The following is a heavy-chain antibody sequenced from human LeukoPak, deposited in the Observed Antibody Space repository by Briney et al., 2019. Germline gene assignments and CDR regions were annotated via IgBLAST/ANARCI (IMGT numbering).Heavy chain of an antibody. J-gene: IGHJ6*03. D-gene: IGHD3-3*01. CDR1: GGSISSYY. Sequence: PSGTLSLTCTVSGGSISSYYWSWIRQPPGRGLEWIGYIYYSGSTNYNPSLKSRVTISVDTSKNQFSLKLSSVTAADTAVYYCARTLTIFGVVAPYYDYYMDVWGKGTTVTVS. CDR2: IYYSGST. V-gene: IGHV4-59*01. CDR3: ARTLTIFGVVAPYYDYYMDV.